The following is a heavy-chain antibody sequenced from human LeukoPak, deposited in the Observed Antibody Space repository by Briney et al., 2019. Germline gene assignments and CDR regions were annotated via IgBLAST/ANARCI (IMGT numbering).Heavy chain of an antibody. J-gene: IGHJ6*02. Sequence: ASVRVSCKASGYAFTDYYMHWVRQAPGQGLEWMGWISPNSGGTNYAQKFQGRVTMTRDTSISTAYMALSRLRSDDTAVYYCANYYGSGSGNGYYYYGMDVWGQGTTVTVSS. D-gene: IGHD3-10*01. CDR1: GYAFTDYY. V-gene: IGHV1-2*02. CDR2: ISPNSGGT. CDR3: ANYYGSGSGNGYYYYGMDV.